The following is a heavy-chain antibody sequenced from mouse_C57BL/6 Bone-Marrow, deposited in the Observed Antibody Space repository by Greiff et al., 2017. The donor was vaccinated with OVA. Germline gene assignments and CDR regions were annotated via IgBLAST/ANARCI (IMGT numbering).Heavy chain of an antibody. V-gene: IGHV5-17*01. Sequence: LVESGGGLVKPGGSLKLSCAASGFTFSDYGMHWVRQAPEKGLEWVAYISSGSSTIYYADTVKGRFTISRDNAKNTLFLQMTSLRSEDTAMYYCARINYWYFDVWGTGTTVTVSS. CDR1: GFTFSDYG. CDR3: ARINYWYFDV. J-gene: IGHJ1*03. CDR2: ISSGSSTI.